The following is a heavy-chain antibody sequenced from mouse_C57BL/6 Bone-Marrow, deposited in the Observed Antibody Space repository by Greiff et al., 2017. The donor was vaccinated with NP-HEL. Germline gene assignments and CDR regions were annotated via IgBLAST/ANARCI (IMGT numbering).Heavy chain of an antibody. D-gene: IGHD1-1*01. CDR2: IWWDDDK. Sequence: QVTLNVSGPGILQPSQTLSLTCSFSGFSLSTFGMGVGWIRQPSGKGLEWLAHIWWDDDKYYNPALKSRLTISKDTSKNQVFLKIANVDTADTATYYCARKRGLYYYGSSYEGAMDYWGQGTSVTVSS. J-gene: IGHJ4*01. V-gene: IGHV8-8*01. CDR1: GFSLSTFGMG. CDR3: ARKRGLYYYGSSYEGAMDY.